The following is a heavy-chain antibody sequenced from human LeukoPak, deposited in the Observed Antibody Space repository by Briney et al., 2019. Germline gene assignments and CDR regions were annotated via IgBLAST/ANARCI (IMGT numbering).Heavy chain of an antibody. Sequence: GGSLRLSCAASGFTFSSYAMSWVRQAPGKGLEWVSGITGSGGSTYYADSVKGRFTISRDNSKDALYLQMDNLRAEDTAVYYCASRSAAVAVAGGLDYWGQGALVTVSS. CDR3: ASRSAAVAVAGGLDY. CDR1: GFTFSSYA. J-gene: IGHJ4*02. CDR2: ITGSGGST. V-gene: IGHV3-23*01. D-gene: IGHD6-19*01.